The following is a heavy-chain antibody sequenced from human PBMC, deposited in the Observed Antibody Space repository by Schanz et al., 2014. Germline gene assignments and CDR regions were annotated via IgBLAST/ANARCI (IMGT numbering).Heavy chain of an antibody. CDR2: ISLDGSNQ. J-gene: IGHJ4*02. CDR3: ARGTPFLCDY. CDR1: GFTFSSYG. V-gene: IGHV3-30*03. Sequence: QVQLVESGGGVVQPGRSLRLSCGASGFTFSSYGMHWVRQAPGKGLEWVAIISLDGSNQYYADSVKGRFTISRDNSKNTLYLQMSSLRAEDTAVYYCARGTPFLCDYWGQGTLVTVSS. D-gene: IGHD3-16*01.